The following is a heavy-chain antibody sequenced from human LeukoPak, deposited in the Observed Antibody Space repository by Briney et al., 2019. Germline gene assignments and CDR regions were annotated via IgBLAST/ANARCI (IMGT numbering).Heavy chain of an antibody. Sequence: RGSLRLSCAASGFIFNHHAMHWVRQAPGKGLEWVAVTWSDKSNRFYADSVRGRFTISRDDSRKTVYLQMERMTAEDTAIYYCAKDAQRGFDYSNSLEYWGQGALVTVAS. D-gene: IGHD4-11*01. CDR1: GFIFNHHA. J-gene: IGHJ4*02. V-gene: IGHV3-33*06. CDR2: TWSDKSNR. CDR3: AKDAQRGFDYSNSLEY.